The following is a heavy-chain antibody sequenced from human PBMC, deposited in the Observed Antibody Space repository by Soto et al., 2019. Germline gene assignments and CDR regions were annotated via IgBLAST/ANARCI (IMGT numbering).Heavy chain of an antibody. V-gene: IGHV1-8*01. CDR1: GYTFTSYD. Sequence: ASVKVSCKASGYTFTSYDINWVRQATGQGLEWMGWMNPNSGNTGYAQKFQGRVTMTRNTSISTAYMELSSLRSEDTAVYYCARGMIWFGELYYYYYYMDVWGKGTTVTVSS. D-gene: IGHD3-10*01. CDR3: ARGMIWFGELYYYYYYMDV. J-gene: IGHJ6*03. CDR2: MNPNSGNT.